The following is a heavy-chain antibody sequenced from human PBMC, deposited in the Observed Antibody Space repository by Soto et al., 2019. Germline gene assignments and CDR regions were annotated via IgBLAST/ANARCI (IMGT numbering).Heavy chain of an antibody. V-gene: IGHV3-7*01. CDR1: GFTFSSYW. CDR2: IKQDGSEK. J-gene: IGHJ3*02. D-gene: IGHD6-13*01. Sequence: GGSLTLSCAASGFTFSSYWLSWARQAPGKGLEWVANIKQDGSEKYYVDSVKGRFTISRDNAKNSLYLQMNSLRAEDTAVYYCARGEAGLDAFDIWGQGIMVTVSS. CDR3: ARGEAGLDAFDI.